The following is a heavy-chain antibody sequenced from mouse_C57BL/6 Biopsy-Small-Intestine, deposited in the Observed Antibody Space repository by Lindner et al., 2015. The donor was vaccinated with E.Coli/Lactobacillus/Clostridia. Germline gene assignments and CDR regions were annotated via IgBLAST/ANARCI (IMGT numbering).Heavy chain of an antibody. D-gene: IGHD1-1*01. Sequence: VQLQESGPGLAKPSQTLSLTCSVTGYSITSDYWNWIREFPGNKLEYMGYISYSGGTYYNPFLKSRISITRDTFKNQYYLQSNSVTTEDTATYYCARLGGSSYFYFDYWGQGTTLAVSS. V-gene: IGHV3-8*01. J-gene: IGHJ2*01. CDR1: GYSITSDY. CDR2: ISYSGGT. CDR3: ARLGGSSYFYFDY.